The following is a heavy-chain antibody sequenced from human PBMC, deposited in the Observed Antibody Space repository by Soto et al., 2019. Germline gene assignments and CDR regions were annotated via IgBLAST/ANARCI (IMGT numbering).Heavy chain of an antibody. CDR1: GFTFNDYA. CDR3: AKDYYFDY. Sequence: GGSLRLSCVASGFTFNDYAMHWVRQVPGKGLEWVSAISDSGGSTYYADSVKGRFTISRDNSKNTLYLQMNSLRGEDTAIYYCAKDYYFDYWGQGTLVTVSS. V-gene: IGHV3-23*01. J-gene: IGHJ4*02. CDR2: ISDSGGST.